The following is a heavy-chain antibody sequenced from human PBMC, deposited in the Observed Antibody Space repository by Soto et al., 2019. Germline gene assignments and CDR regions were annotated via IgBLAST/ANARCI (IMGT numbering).Heavy chain of an antibody. V-gene: IGHV1-3*01. Sequence: GASVKVSCKASGYTFTSYAMHWVRPAPGQRLEWMGWINAGNGNTKYSQKFQGRVTITRDTSASTAYMELSSLRSEDTAVYYCAREDIVVVPADTIFGLDPWGQGTLVTVSS. J-gene: IGHJ5*02. CDR3: AREDIVVVPADTIFGLDP. CDR2: INAGNGNT. CDR1: GYTFTSYA. D-gene: IGHD2-2*01.